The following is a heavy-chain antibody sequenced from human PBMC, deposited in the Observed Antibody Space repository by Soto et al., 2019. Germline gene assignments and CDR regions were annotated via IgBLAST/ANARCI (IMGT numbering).Heavy chain of an antibody. Sequence: ASVKVSCKASGYTFTSYGISWVRQAPGQGLEWMGGFDPEDGETIYAQKFQGRVTMTEDTSTDTAYMELSSLRSEDTAVYYCATVHDSSGYRPLGYFQHWGQGTRVTVSS. J-gene: IGHJ1*01. CDR3: ATVHDSSGYRPLGYFQH. CDR1: GYTFTSYG. V-gene: IGHV1-24*01. CDR2: FDPEDGET. D-gene: IGHD3-22*01.